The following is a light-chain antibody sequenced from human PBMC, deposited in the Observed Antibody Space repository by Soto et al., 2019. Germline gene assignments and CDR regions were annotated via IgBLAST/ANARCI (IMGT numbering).Light chain of an antibody. Sequence: QSVLTQPASVSGSPGQSITISCTGTSSDVGSYNLVSWYQQHPGKAPKLMIYEVSKRPSGVSNRFSGSKSSNTASLTISGLQDEDEADYYCCSYAGSSTYVFGTGTKLTVL. CDR2: EVS. J-gene: IGLJ1*01. CDR1: SSDVGSYNL. V-gene: IGLV2-23*02. CDR3: CSYAGSSTYV.